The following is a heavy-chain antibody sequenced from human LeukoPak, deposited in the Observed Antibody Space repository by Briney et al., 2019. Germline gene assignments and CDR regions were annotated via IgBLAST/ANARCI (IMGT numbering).Heavy chain of an antibody. D-gene: IGHD6-19*01. Sequence: ASVKVSCKASGYTFTGYYMHWVRQAPGQGLEWMGWINPNSGGTKYAQKFQGRVTMTRDTSISTAYTELSRLRSDDTAVYYCARDLGSGWYGEDYWGQGTLVTVSS. CDR2: INPNSGGT. CDR1: GYTFTGYY. CDR3: ARDLGSGWYGEDY. J-gene: IGHJ4*02. V-gene: IGHV1-2*02.